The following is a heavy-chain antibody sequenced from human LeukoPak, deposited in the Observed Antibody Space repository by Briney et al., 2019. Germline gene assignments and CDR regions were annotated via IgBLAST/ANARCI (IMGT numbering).Heavy chain of an antibody. Sequence: GGSLRLSCAASGFTFSSHAMSWVRQAPGKGLEWVSVISGSGESTYYADSVKGRFTISRDNSRNTVYLQMNSLRAEDTAVYYCANDLGWIQLNLGRGQGTLVTVSS. CDR3: ANDLGWIQLNLG. V-gene: IGHV3-23*01. D-gene: IGHD5-18*01. J-gene: IGHJ4*02. CDR1: GFTFSSHA. CDR2: ISGSGEST.